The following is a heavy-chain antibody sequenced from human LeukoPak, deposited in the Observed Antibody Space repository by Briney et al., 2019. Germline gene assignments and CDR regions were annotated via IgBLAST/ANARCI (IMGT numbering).Heavy chain of an antibody. D-gene: IGHD4-23*01. V-gene: IGHV3-30*02. CDR2: IRYEGSNK. J-gene: IGHJ4*02. Sequence: GGSLRLSCAASGFTVSSNYMSWVRQAPGKGLEWVAFIRYEGSNKYYADSVKGRFTISRDNSKNTLYLQMNSLRAEDTAVYYCAKDDYGGNGDYWGQGTLVTVSS. CDR1: GFTVSSNY. CDR3: AKDDYGGNGDY.